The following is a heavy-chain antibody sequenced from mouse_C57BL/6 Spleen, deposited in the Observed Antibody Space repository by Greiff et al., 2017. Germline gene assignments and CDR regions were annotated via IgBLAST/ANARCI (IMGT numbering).Heavy chain of an antibody. CDR3: ARYDYDDAMDY. Sequence: VQLQQPGAELVRPGSSVKLSCKASGYTFTSYWMDWVKQRPGQGLEWIGNIYPSDSETHYNQKFKDKATLTVDKSSSPAYMQLSSLTSEDSAVYYCARYDYDDAMDYWGQGTSVTVSS. D-gene: IGHD2-4*01. J-gene: IGHJ4*01. CDR2: IYPSDSET. CDR1: GYTFTSYW. V-gene: IGHV1-61*01.